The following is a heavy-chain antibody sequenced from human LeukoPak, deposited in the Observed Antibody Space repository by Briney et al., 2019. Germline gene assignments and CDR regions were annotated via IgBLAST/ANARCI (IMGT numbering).Heavy chain of an antibody. CDR1: GFTFSDYY. CDR3: AKATTVTDYYYFYGMDV. Sequence: GGSLRLSCAASGFTFSDYYMSWIRQAPGKGLEWVSYISSSGSTIYYADSVKGRFTISRDNAKNSLYLQMNSLRAEDTAVYYCAKATTVTDYYYFYGMDVWGQGTTVTVS. V-gene: IGHV3-11*01. CDR2: ISSSGSTI. J-gene: IGHJ6*02. D-gene: IGHD4-11*01.